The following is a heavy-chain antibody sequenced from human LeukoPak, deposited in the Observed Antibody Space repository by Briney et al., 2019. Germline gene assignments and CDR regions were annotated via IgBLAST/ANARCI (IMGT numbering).Heavy chain of an antibody. Sequence: GGSLRLSCAASGFIFSSNAMSWVRQAPGKGLEWVSTISGSGGSTYYADSVKGRFTISRDNSKNTLYLQMNSLRAEDTAVYFCAKDLYTDLVDPYDYWGQGTLVTVSS. D-gene: IGHD5-18*01. V-gene: IGHV3-23*01. CDR3: AKDLYTDLVDPYDY. J-gene: IGHJ4*02. CDR1: GFIFSSNA. CDR2: ISGSGGST.